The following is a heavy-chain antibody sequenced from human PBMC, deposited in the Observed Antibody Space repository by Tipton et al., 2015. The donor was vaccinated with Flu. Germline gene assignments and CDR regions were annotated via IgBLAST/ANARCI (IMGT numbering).Heavy chain of an antibody. D-gene: IGHD6-13*01. CDR1: GGSISSYY. CDR3: ARDLGSSGSFDY. CDR2: IYYSGST. J-gene: IGHJ4*01. Sequence: TLSLSCTVSGGSISSYYWSWIRQPPGKGLEWIGYIYYSGSTNYNPSLKSRVTISVDTSKNQFSLTLSSVTAADTAVYYCARDLGSSGSFDYWGHGTLVTVSS. V-gene: IGHV4-59*01.